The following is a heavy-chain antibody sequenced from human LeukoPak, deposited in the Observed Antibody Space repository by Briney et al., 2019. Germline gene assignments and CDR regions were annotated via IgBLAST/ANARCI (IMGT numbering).Heavy chain of an antibody. CDR3: ARGEYCSSENCYHNKWFDP. V-gene: IGHV4-34*01. CDR1: GGSFSGYY. Sequence: SETLSLTCAVYGGSFSGYYWSWIRQPPGKGLEWIGEINHSGSTNYNPSLKSRVTMSLDTSKNQVSLKLTSVTAADTAVYFCARGEYCSSENCYHNKWFDPWGQGTLATVSS. CDR2: INHSGST. J-gene: IGHJ5*02. D-gene: IGHD2-15*01.